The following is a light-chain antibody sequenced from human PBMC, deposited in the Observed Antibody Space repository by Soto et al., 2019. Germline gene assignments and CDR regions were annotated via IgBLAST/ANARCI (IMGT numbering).Light chain of an antibody. Sequence: EIVLTQSPGTLSLSPGERATLSCRASQSVSNNYLAWYQQKPGQAPRRLIYGASSRATGIPDRFSGSGSGTGFTLSISRLGPEDFAVYYCQQYVTSPTFGEGTRLDIK. J-gene: IGKJ5*01. V-gene: IGKV3-20*01. CDR1: QSVSNNY. CDR3: QQYVTSPT. CDR2: GAS.